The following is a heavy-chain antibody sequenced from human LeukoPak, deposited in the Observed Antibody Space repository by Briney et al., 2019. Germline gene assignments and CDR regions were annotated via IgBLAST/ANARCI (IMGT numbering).Heavy chain of an antibody. Sequence: GGSLRLSCAASVFTFSSYGMSWVRQAPGKGLEWVSAISGSGGSTYYADSVKGQFTISRDNSKNTLYLQMNRLRAEDTAVYYCAKRVKQQLVHAYYFDYWGQGTLVTVSS. D-gene: IGHD6-13*01. CDR2: ISGSGGST. V-gene: IGHV3-23*01. CDR3: AKRVKQQLVHAYYFDY. J-gene: IGHJ4*02. CDR1: VFTFSSYG.